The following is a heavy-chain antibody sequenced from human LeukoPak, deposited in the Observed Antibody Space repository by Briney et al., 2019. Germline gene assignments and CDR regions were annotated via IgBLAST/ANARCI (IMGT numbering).Heavy chain of an antibody. CDR2: INPNSGGT. Sequence: GASVKVSCKASGYTFTGYYMHWVRQAPGQGLERMGWINPNSGGTNYAQKFQGRVTMTRDTSISTAYMELSRLRSDDTAVYYCARQTYMGFWSGYYSYGGFDYWGQGTLVTVSS. J-gene: IGHJ4*02. D-gene: IGHD3-3*01. CDR3: ARQTYMGFWSGYYSYGGFDY. V-gene: IGHV1-2*02. CDR1: GYTFTGYY.